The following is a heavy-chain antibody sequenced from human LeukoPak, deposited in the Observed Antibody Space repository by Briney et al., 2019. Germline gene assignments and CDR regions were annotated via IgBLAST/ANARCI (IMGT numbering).Heavy chain of an antibody. CDR1: GFTSRCYS. J-gene: IGHJ4*02. CDR2: ISSSSSYI. CDR3: ARDRESIIDY. D-gene: IGHD1-26*01. V-gene: IGHV3-21*01. Sequence: PGGSLRLSCAASGFTSRCYSMNWVRQAPGKGVEWVSAISSSSSYIYYADSVKDRFTISRDYAKNSLYLQMKSLRAEDTAVYYCARDRESIIDYWGQGTLVTVSS.